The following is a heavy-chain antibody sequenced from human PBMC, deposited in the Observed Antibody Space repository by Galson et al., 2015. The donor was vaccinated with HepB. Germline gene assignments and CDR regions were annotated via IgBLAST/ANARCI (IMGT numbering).Heavy chain of an antibody. V-gene: IGHV1-3*01. J-gene: IGHJ4*02. CDR1: GYTFTSYA. CDR3: ASLSIAVAGTDDGDY. CDR2: INAGNGNT. D-gene: IGHD6-19*01. Sequence: SVKVSCKASGYTFTSYAMHWVRQAPGQRLEWMGWINAGNGNTKYSQKFQGRVTITRDTSASTAYMELSSLRSEDTAVYYCASLSIAVAGTDDGDYWGQGTLVTVSS.